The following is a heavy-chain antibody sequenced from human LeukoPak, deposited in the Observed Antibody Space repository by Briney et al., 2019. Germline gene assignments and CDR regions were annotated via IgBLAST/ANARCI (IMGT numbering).Heavy chain of an antibody. CDR2: IFGSGSS. CDR1: GGSISDYY. Sequence: SETLFLTCTVSGGSISDYYWSWIRQPPGKGLEWIGWIFGSGSSNYNPSLKSRVTISVDTSKNQFSLKLSSVTAADTAVYYCARDRGGPWGQGTLVTVSS. D-gene: IGHD3-10*01. J-gene: IGHJ5*02. V-gene: IGHV4-59*12. CDR3: ARDRGGP.